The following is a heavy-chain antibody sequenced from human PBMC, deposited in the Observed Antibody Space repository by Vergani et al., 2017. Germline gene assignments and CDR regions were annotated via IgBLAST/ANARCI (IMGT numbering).Heavy chain of an antibody. CDR3: AKGRRDLLDYYYGMDV. Sequence: EVQVVESGGGLVQPGRSLRLLCAASGFTFDDYAMYWVRQAPGRGLEWVSGISWNSDSIAYADSVKGRFTISRDNAKNSLHLQMNSLRAEDTALYYCAKGRRDLLDYYYGMDVWGQGTTVTVSS. V-gene: IGHV3-9*01. J-gene: IGHJ6*02. CDR1: GFTFDDYA. CDR2: ISWNSDSI. D-gene: IGHD2-21*02.